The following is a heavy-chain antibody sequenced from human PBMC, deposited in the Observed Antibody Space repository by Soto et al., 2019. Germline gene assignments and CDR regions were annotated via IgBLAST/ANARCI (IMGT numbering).Heavy chain of an antibody. J-gene: IGHJ4*02. Sequence: EVQLVESGGGLVQPGRSLRLSCAASGLTFDDYAMHWVRQAPGKGLEWVSGISGNGGRIGYAESVKGRFTISRVNTKNSLDLPMHRVRVEDTAFYYCATQGYWGQGTLVTVSS. CDR2: ISGNGGRI. CDR3: ATQGY. CDR1: GLTFDDYA. V-gene: IGHV3-9*01.